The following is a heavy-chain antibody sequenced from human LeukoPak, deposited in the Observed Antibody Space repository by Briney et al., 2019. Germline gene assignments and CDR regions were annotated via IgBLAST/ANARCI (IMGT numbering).Heavy chain of an antibody. CDR1: GISFTYSW. CDR3: ARDYYRSLDY. Sequence: GSLRLSCAASGISFTYSWMAWVRQTPEKGLEWVANIKQDGSEKYYLDSVKGRFTISRDNAKNSLYLQMNSLRVEDTAVYYCARDYYRSLDYWGQGTLATVSS. J-gene: IGHJ4*02. CDR2: IKQDGSEK. D-gene: IGHD3-22*01. V-gene: IGHV3-7*01.